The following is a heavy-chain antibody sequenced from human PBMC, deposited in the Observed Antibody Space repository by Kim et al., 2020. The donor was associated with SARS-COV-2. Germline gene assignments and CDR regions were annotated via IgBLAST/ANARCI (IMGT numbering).Heavy chain of an antibody. Sequence: SETLSLTCTVSGGSRSYYYWSWIRQSPGKGPEWIGYIYYSGSTAYNPSLESRVTISVDTTKNHFSLRLRSVTAADTAVYYCARRGTWSGKGRAFDIWGQGTKVTVSS. CDR2: IYYSGST. J-gene: IGHJ3*02. CDR1: GGSRSYYY. V-gene: IGHV4-59*08. CDR3: ARRGTWSGKGRAFDI. D-gene: IGHD3-3*01.